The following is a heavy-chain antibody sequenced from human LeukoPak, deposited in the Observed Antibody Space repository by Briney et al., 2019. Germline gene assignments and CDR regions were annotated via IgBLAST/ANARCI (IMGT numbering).Heavy chain of an antibody. Sequence: PGGSLRLSCAASGFTFSSYSMNWVRQAPGKGLEWVSSISSSSYIYYADSVKGRFTISRDNAKNSLYLQMNSLRAEDTAVYYCAREGYFDWLLLDYWGQGTLVTVSS. D-gene: IGHD3-9*01. CDR2: ISSSSYI. CDR3: AREGYFDWLLLDY. CDR1: GFTFSSYS. J-gene: IGHJ4*02. V-gene: IGHV3-21*01.